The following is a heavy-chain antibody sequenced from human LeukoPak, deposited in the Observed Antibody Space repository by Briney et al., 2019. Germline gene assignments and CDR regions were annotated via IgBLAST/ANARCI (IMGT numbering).Heavy chain of an antibody. CDR1: GGSISSYY. J-gene: IGHJ5*02. D-gene: IGHD3-3*01. CDR2: IDYSGST. V-gene: IGHV4-59*01. CDR3: AREVTTCFDP. Sequence: PSQTLSLTCTVSGGSISSYYWSWIRQPPGKGLEWIGYIDYSGSTNYNPSLKSRVTISVDTSKNQFSLKLSSVTAADTAVYYCAREVTTCFDPWGQGTLVTVSS.